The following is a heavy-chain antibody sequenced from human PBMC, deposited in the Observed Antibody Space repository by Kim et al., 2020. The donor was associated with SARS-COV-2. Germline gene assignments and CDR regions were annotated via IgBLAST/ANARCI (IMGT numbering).Heavy chain of an antibody. CDR3: VPTKWLRNHFDP. CDR1: GFTFSSYW. CDR2: INSDGSST. Sequence: GGSLRLSCAASGFTFSSYWMHWVRQAPGKGLVWVSRINSDGSSTSYADSVKGRFTISRDNAKNTLYLQMNSLRAEDTAVYYCVPTKWLRNHFDPWGQGTLVTVSS. D-gene: IGHD3-22*01. V-gene: IGHV3-74*01. J-gene: IGHJ5*02.